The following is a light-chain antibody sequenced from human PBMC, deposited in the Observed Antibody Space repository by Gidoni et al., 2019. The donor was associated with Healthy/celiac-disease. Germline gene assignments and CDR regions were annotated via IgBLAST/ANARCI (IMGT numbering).Light chain of an antibody. V-gene: IGKV3-15*01. CDR2: GAS. CDR1: QRVSGS. CDR3: QHYNNWPPWT. J-gene: IGKJ1*01. Sequence: EIVMTQSPATLSVSPGERVTLSCRASQRVSGSLAWYQQKPGQAPRLLIYGASTRATGIPARFSGSGSGTEFTLTISSLQSEDFAVYYCQHYNNWPPWTFGQGTKVEIK.